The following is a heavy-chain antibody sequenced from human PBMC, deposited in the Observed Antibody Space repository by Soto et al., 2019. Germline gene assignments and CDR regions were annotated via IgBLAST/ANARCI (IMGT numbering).Heavy chain of an antibody. CDR3: ARATGYCSSTSCPSKVRYYYYGMDV. J-gene: IGHJ6*02. Sequence: QVQLVQSGAEVKKPGSSVKVSCKASGGTFSSYAISWLRQAPGQGLEWMGGIIPIFGTANYAQKFQGRVTITADESTSTAYMELSSLRSEDTDVYYCARATGYCSSTSCPSKVRYYYYGMDVWGQGPTVTVSS. D-gene: IGHD2-2*01. CDR2: IIPIFGTA. CDR1: GGTFSSYA. V-gene: IGHV1-69*01.